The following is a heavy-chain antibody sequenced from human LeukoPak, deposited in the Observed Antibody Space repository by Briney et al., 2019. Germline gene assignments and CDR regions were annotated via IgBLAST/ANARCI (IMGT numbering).Heavy chain of an antibody. CDR3: ARTRKQQPNPHFDY. D-gene: IGHD6-13*01. CDR2: INDVASHI. Sequence: PGGSLRLSCAASGFTFSSYSMNWVRQAPGKGQEWVSSINDVASHIYYADSVKGRFTISRDNAKNSVSLQMNNLRAEDTGVYYCARTRKQQPNPHFDYWGQGTLVTVSS. CDR1: GFTFSSYS. V-gene: IGHV3-21*04. J-gene: IGHJ4*02.